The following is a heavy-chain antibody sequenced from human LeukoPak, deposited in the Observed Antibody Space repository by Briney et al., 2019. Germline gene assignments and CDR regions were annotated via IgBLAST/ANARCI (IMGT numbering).Heavy chain of an antibody. Sequence: ASVTVSCMASGYTFTSYYMHWVRQAPGQGLEWMGIINPSGGSTSYAQKFQGRVTMTRDTSTSTVYMELSSLRSEDTAVYYCARGPPGKSTSCCNWFDPWGQGTLVTVSS. CDR2: INPSGGST. D-gene: IGHD2-2*01. V-gene: IGHV1-46*01. J-gene: IGHJ5*02. CDR1: GYTFTSYY. CDR3: ARGPPGKSTSCCNWFDP.